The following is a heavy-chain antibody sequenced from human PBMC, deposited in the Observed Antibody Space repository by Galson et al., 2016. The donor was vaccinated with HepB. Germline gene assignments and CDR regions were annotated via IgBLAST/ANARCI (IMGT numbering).Heavy chain of an antibody. J-gene: IGHJ4*02. CDR2: ISGRGATK. V-gene: IGHV3-48*04. Sequence: SLRLSCAVSGFIFSSYSMNWVRQAPGKGLDWVSYISGRGATKDYADSVKGRFTISRDNAKNSLYLEMNNLRAEDTAVYYCARDLRAHCGGDCQAECWGQGTLVTVSS. D-gene: IGHD2-21*01. CDR1: GFIFSSYS. CDR3: ARDLRAHCGGDCQAEC.